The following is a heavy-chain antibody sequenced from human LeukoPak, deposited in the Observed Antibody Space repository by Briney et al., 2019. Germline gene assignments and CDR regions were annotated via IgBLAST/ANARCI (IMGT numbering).Heavy chain of an antibody. D-gene: IGHD4-17*01. V-gene: IGHV4-59*01. CDR3: ARAGAIATVTGMVFDY. J-gene: IGHJ4*02. Sequence: SETLSLTCTVSGGSISSYYWSWIRQPPGKGLEWIGYTYYSGSTNYNPSLKSRVTISVDTSKNQFSLKLSSVTAADTAVYYCARAGAIATVTGMVFDYWGQGTLVTVSS. CDR1: GGSISSYY. CDR2: TYYSGST.